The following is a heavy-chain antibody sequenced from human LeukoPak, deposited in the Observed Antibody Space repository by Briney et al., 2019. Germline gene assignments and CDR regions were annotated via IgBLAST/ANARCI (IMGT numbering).Heavy chain of an antibody. CDR1: GFTFSTYG. V-gene: IGHV3-33*01. CDR2: IWYDGSNK. Sequence: GGSLRLSCAASGFTFSTYGMHWVRQAPGKGLEWVAVIWYDGSNKYYADSVKGRFAISRDNSKNTLYLQMNSLRAEDTAMYYCARATPDYYGMDVWGQGTTVTVSS. CDR3: ARATPDYYGMDV. J-gene: IGHJ6*02.